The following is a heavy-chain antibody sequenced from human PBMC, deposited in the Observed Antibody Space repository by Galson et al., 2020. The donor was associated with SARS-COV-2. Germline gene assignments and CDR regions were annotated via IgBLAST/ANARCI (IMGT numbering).Heavy chain of an antibody. J-gene: IGHJ4*02. V-gene: IGHV3-74*01. CDR2: LYSAGSST. Sequence: GGSLRLSCAASGFTFSSSWMHWVRQAPGKGLVWVSRLYSAGSSTSYADSVKGRFTISGDNAKNTLYLQMNSLRAEDTAVYYCARGDMGNDYFDYWGQGTLVTVSA. CDR3: ARGDMGNDYFDY. CDR1: GFTFSSSW. D-gene: IGHD7-27*01.